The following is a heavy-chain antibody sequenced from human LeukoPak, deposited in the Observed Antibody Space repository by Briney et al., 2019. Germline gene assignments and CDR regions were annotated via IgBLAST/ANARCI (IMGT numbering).Heavy chain of an antibody. CDR2: ISSSSSYI. V-gene: IGHV3-21*01. CDR1: GFTFSSYS. CDR3: ARAGVEEVTIFGVVIKYYFDY. D-gene: IGHD3-3*01. Sequence: GGSLRLSRAASGFTFSSYSMNWARQAPGKGLEWVSSISSSSSYIYYADSVKGRFTISRDNAKNSLYLQMNSLRAEDTAVYYCARAGVEEVTIFGVVIKYYFDYWGQGTLVTVSS. J-gene: IGHJ4*02.